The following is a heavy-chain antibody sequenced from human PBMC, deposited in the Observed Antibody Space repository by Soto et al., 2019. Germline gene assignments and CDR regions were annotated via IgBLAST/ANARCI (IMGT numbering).Heavy chain of an antibody. Sequence: PSETLSLTCTVSGGSISSYYWSWIRQPPGKGLEWIGYIYYSGSTNYNPSLKSRVTISVDTSKNQFSLKLSSVTAADTAVYYCARAYGLGAFDIWGQGTMVTVAS. V-gene: IGHV4-59*08. D-gene: IGHD3-10*01. CDR2: IYYSGST. J-gene: IGHJ3*02. CDR3: ARAYGLGAFDI. CDR1: GGSISSYY.